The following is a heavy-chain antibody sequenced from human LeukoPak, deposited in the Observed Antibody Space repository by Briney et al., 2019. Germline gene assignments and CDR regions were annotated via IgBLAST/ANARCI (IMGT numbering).Heavy chain of an antibody. CDR2: TYYRSKWYN. Sequence: SQTLSLTCALSGDSFSSNSAAWNWIRQSPSSGLEWLGRTYYRSKWYNDYAVSVKSRITINPDTSKNQFSLQLNSVTPEDTAVYYCARRSIAATGAAYYFDYWGQGTLVTVSS. CDR3: ARRSIAATGAAYYFDY. D-gene: IGHD6-13*01. CDR1: GDSFSSNSAA. V-gene: IGHV6-1*01. J-gene: IGHJ4*02.